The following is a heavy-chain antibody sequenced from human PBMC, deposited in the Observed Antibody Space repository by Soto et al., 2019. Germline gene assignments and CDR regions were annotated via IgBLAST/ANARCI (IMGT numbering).Heavy chain of an antibody. CDR2: ISSSSSYI. V-gene: IGHV3-21*01. CDR3: ARAGRLGPGRSTD. CDR1: GFTFSSYS. D-gene: IGHD2-2*01. J-gene: IGHJ4*02. Sequence: GGSLRLSCAASGFTFSSYSMNWVRQAPGKGLEWVSSISSSSSYIYYADSVKGRFTISRDNAKNSLYLQMNSLRAEDTAVYYCARAGRLGPGRSTDWGQGTLVTVSS.